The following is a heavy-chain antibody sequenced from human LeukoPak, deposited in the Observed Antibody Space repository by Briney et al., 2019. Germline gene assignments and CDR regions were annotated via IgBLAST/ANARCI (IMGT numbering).Heavy chain of an antibody. J-gene: IGHJ4*02. Sequence: GESLKISCQASGYSFTSSWIGWARQMPGKGLEWMAIINPGDSDTRYSPSFQGQVTISADKSISTVYLQWGSLKASDTAMYYCARHNSGSYSNLVYDYWGQGTLVTVSS. V-gene: IGHV5-51*01. CDR3: ARHNSGSYSNLVYDY. CDR1: GYSFTSSW. CDR2: INPGDSDT. D-gene: IGHD1-26*01.